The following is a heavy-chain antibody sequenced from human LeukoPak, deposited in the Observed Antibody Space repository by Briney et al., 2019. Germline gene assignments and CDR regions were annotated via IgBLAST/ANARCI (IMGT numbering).Heavy chain of an antibody. CDR1: GFTFSSYA. D-gene: IGHD2-15*01. Sequence: GESLRLSCAASGFTFSSYAMHWVRQAPGKGLDWVAVIPYDGSKKYYADSVQGRFTISRDNSKNTMYLQMNSLRSEDTAVYYCARDGASRGAPDDYWGQGTLVTVSS. J-gene: IGHJ4*02. CDR2: IPYDGSKK. V-gene: IGHV3-30-3*01. CDR3: ARDGASRGAPDDY.